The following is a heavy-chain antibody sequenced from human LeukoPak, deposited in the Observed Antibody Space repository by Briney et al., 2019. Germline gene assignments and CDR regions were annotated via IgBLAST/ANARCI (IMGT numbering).Heavy chain of an antibody. D-gene: IGHD4-17*01. CDR3: ARAPHGHGDYVRAFDI. CDR1: GGTFSSYA. V-gene: IGHV1-69*05. Sequence: GASVKVSCKASGGTFSSYAISWVRQAPGQGLEWMGGIIPIFGTANYAQKFQGRVTITTDESTSTAYMELSSLRSEDTAVYYCARAPHGHGDYVRAFDIWGQGTMVTVSS. CDR2: IIPIFGTA. J-gene: IGHJ3*02.